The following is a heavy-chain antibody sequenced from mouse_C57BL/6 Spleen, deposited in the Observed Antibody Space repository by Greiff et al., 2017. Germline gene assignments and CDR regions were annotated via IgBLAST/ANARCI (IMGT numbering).Heavy chain of an antibody. V-gene: IGHV1-69*01. D-gene: IGHD1-1*01. Sequence: VQLQQPGAELVMPGASVKLSCKASGYTFTSYWMHWVKQRPGPGLEWIGEIDPSDSYTNYNQKFKGKSTLTVDKSSSTAYMQLSSLTSEDSAVYYCARSGYYGSSPYWYFDVWGTGTTVTVSS. CDR3: ARSGYYGSSPYWYFDV. J-gene: IGHJ1*03. CDR1: GYTFTSYW. CDR2: IDPSDSYT.